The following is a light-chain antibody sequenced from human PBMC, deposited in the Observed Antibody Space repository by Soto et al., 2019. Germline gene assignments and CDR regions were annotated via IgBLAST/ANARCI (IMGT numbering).Light chain of an antibody. V-gene: IGKV3D-15*03. CDR1: QSVSRK. Sequence: EIVMTQSPATLSVSPGERATLSCRASQSVSRKLAWYQQKPGQAPRLLIYEASIRATGIPARFTGSGSGTDVTLTISILQSEDFAIYYCKQYNYWSPFTFGGGTQVEIK. J-gene: IGKJ4*01. CDR3: KQYNYWSPFT. CDR2: EAS.